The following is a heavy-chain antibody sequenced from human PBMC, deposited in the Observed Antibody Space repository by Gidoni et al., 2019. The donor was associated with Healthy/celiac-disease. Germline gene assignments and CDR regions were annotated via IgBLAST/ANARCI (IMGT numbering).Heavy chain of an antibody. Sequence: QVQLVESGGGVVQPGRSLRLSCAASGFTFSSYGMHWVRQAPGKGLEWVAVIWYDGSNKYYADSVKGRFTISRDNSKNTLYLQMNSLRAEDTAVYYCARERREGYSYGGFDPWGQGTLVTVSS. J-gene: IGHJ5*02. CDR2: IWYDGSNK. CDR3: ARERREGYSYGGFDP. CDR1: GFTFSSYG. V-gene: IGHV3-33*08. D-gene: IGHD5-18*01.